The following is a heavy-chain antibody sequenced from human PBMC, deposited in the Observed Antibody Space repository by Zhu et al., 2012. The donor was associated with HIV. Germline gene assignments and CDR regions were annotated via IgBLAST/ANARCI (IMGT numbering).Heavy chain of an antibody. Sequence: QVQLQQSGPRLVKPSETLSLTCIVSGGSLRNYYWNWVRQSPGKGLEWIGYVSTSGKIIYNPSLKSRVTMSLDTSKNQLSLKVTSVTAADTAVYYCARDRLEATAPEVAFDIWGQGTVVTVSS. J-gene: IGHJ3*02. D-gene: IGHD1-1*01. CDR3: ARDRLEATAPEVAFDI. CDR1: GGSLRNYY. CDR2: VSTSGKI. V-gene: IGHV4-4*09.